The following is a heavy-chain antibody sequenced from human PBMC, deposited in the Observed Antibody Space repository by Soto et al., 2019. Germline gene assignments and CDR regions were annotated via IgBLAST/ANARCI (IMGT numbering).Heavy chain of an antibody. D-gene: IGHD3-3*01. CDR2: IYYSGST. Sequence: QVQLQESGPGLVKPSETLSLTCTVSGGSISSYYWSWIRQPPGKGLEWIGYIYYSGSTNYNPSLKSRVTISVDTSKNQFSLKLSSVTAADTAVYYCARTDLIEDFWSGYDNFNWFDPWGQGTLVTVSS. V-gene: IGHV4-59*01. J-gene: IGHJ5*02. CDR1: GGSISSYY. CDR3: ARTDLIEDFWSGYDNFNWFDP.